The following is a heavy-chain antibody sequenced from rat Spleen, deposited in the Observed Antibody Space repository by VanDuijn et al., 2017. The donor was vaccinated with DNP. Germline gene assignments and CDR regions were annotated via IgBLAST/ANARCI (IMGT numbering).Heavy chain of an antibody. D-gene: IGHD4-3*01. Sequence: EVKLVESGGGLVQPGRSLKLSCAASGFNFNDYWMGWVRQAPGKGLEWIGEINKDSRTIKYSPSLKDKFTISRDNAQNTLNLQMSKLGSEDTAIYYCVREEFGVDYWGQGVMVTVSS. CDR2: INKDSRTI. CDR1: GFNFNDYW. J-gene: IGHJ2*01. CDR3: VREEFGVDY. V-gene: IGHV4-2*01.